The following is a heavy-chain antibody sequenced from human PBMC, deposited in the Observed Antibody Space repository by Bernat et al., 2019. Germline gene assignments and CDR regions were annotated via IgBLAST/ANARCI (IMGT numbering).Heavy chain of an antibody. CDR3: ARGRSGYSQFDD. V-gene: IGHV4-31*02. Sequence: GSISSGGYYCSWIRQHPWKCLEWIGYIYYSGSTYYNPSLKRRVTISVDTSKNQCSLKLSSVTAADTAVYYCARGRSGYSQFDDWGQG. D-gene: IGHD3-3*01. CDR1: GSISSGGYY. J-gene: IGHJ4*02. CDR2: IYYSGST.